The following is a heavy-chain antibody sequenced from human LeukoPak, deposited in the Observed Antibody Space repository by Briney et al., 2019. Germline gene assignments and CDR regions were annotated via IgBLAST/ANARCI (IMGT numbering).Heavy chain of an antibody. CDR2: IKQDGSER. CDR3: AREWGQQHDY. Sequence: GGSLRLSCAASDFTFSRYWMSWVRQAPGKGLEWVANIKQDGSERYYLDSVKGRFTISRDNPKNSLYLQVNSLRAEDTAVYYCAREWGQQHDYWGQGTLVTVSS. CDR1: DFTFSRYW. J-gene: IGHJ4*02. D-gene: IGHD6-13*01. V-gene: IGHV3-7*01.